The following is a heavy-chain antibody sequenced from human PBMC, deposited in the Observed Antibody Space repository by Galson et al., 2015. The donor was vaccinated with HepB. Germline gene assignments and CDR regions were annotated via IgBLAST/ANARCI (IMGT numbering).Heavy chain of an antibody. Sequence: SLRLSCAAFGFTFSGSAMHWVRQASGSGLEWVGRIGSKANSYATAYDASVKGRFTISRDDSKNTAYMQMNSLKTEDTAVYYCTSLGDLSGYSSLWGQGTLVTVSS. J-gene: IGHJ4*02. CDR1: GFTFSGSA. CDR3: TSLGDLSGYSSL. CDR2: IGSKANSYAT. V-gene: IGHV3-73*01. D-gene: IGHD6-13*01.